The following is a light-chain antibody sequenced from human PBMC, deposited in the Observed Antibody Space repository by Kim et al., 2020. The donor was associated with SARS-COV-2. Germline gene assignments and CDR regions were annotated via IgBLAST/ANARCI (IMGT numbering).Light chain of an antibody. CDR2: QDS. J-gene: IGLJ1*01. Sequence: VSPGQPARITCSGDKLGDKYACWYQQKPGQSPVLVIYQDSKRPSGIPERFSGSNSGNTATLTISGTQAMDEADYYCQAWDSSTAVFGTGTKVTVL. CDR3: QAWDSSTAV. V-gene: IGLV3-1*01. CDR1: KLGDKY.